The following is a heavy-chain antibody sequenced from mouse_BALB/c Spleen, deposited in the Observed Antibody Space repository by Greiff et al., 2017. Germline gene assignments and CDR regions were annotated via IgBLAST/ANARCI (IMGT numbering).Heavy chain of an antibody. D-gene: IGHD1-1*01. Sequence: EVKLMESGGDLVKPGGSLKLSCAASGFTFSSYGMSWVRQTPDKRLEWVATISSGGSYTYYPDSVKGRFTISRDNDKNTLYLQMSSPKSEDTAMYYCARPITTVVKDAMDYWGQGTSVTVSS. V-gene: IGHV5-6*01. CDR2: ISSGGSYT. CDR1: GFTFSSYG. J-gene: IGHJ4*01. CDR3: ARPITTVVKDAMDY.